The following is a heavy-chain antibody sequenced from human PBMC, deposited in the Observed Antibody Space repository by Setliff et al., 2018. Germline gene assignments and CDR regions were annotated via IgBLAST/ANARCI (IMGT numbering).Heavy chain of an antibody. CDR3: AKDLWPTCGGDCYRPLDY. V-gene: IGHV3-7*01. Sequence: GGSLRLSCAASGFSFRSYWMAWVRQAPGKGLEWVANTKEDGSEKHYVDSVKGRFTISRDNAENLLYLQMNSLRAEDTAVYYCAKDLWPTCGGDCYRPLDYWGQGTLVTVSS. CDR2: TKEDGSEK. D-gene: IGHD2-21*02. CDR1: GFSFRSYW. J-gene: IGHJ4*02.